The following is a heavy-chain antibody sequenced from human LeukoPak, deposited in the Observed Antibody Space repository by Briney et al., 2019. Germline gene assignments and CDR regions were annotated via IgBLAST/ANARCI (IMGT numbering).Heavy chain of an antibody. J-gene: IGHJ4*02. CDR2: ISGSGGST. Sequence: GGSLRLSCAASGFTFSSYAMSWVRQAPRKGLEWVSAISGSGGSTYYADSVKGRFTISRDNSKNTLYLQMNSLRAEDTAVYYCAKWGRYYDSSGYYSRLYFDYWGQGTLVTVSS. D-gene: IGHD3-22*01. CDR1: GFTFSSYA. CDR3: AKWGRYYDSSGYYSRLYFDY. V-gene: IGHV3-23*01.